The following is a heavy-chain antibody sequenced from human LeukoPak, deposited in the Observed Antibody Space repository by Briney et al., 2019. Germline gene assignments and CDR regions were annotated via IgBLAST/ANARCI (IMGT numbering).Heavy chain of an antibody. CDR2: IYYSGST. D-gene: IGHD3-3*01. J-gene: IGHJ4*02. Sequence: SETLSLTCTVSGGYISSYYWSWIRQPPGKGLEWIGYIYYSGSTNYNPSLKSRDTISVDTSKNQCSLKLSSVTAADTAVYYCAREGYDFWSGYFVYWGQGTLVTVSS. CDR1: GGYISSYY. CDR3: AREGYDFWSGYFVY. V-gene: IGHV4-59*01.